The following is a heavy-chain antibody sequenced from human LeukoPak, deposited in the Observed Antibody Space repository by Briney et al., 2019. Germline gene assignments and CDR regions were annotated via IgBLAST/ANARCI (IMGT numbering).Heavy chain of an antibody. CDR3: ARGIGSGYLDWFDP. V-gene: IGHV4-39*07. CDR2: ISYSGST. D-gene: IGHD3-3*01. CDR1: GGSISSSNYY. J-gene: IGHJ5*02. Sequence: PSETLSLTRTVSGGSISSSNYYWGWIRQPPGKGLEWIGSISYSGSTYYNPSLKSRVSILVDTSKNQFSLKLSSVTAADTAVYYCARGIGSGYLDWFDPWGQGTLVTVSS.